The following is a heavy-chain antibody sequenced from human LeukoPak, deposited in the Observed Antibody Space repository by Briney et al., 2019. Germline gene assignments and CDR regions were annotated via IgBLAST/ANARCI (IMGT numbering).Heavy chain of an antibody. J-gene: IGHJ5*02. CDR2: LYSGGDT. Sequence: GGSLRLSCAASGFTVSNNYMTWVRQAPGKGLEWVSVLYSGGDTYYADSVKGRFTISRDNSKNTLYLQMNRLRAEDTAIYYCAKDRRSSGPYNWFDPWGQGTLVTVSS. V-gene: IGHV3-66*01. CDR1: GFTVSNNY. D-gene: IGHD3-22*01. CDR3: AKDRRSSGPYNWFDP.